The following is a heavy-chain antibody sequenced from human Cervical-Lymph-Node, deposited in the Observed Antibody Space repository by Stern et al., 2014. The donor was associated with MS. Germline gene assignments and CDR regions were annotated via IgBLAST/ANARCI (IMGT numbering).Heavy chain of an antibody. CDR3: ARIEASVIHEYSTIQRYYYYGMDV. J-gene: IGHJ6*02. Sequence: QVQLMQSGAEVKKPGASVKVSCKASGYTFTSYDINWVRQAPGQGLEWMGWMNPNSGNTGYAQKFQGRVTMTRNNSISAAYLELTSLRFEDTAVYYCARIEASVIHEYSTIQRYYYYGMDVWGQGTTVAVSS. V-gene: IGHV1-8*01. CDR2: MNPNSGNT. D-gene: IGHD6-6*01. CDR1: GYTFTSYD.